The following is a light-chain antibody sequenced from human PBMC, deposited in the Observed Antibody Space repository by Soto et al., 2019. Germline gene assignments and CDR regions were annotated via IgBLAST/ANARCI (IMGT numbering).Light chain of an antibody. CDR1: QSVSSY. CDR3: QQYNNWPWT. V-gene: IGKV3-11*01. Sequence: EIVLTQSPATLSLSPWERATLSCRASQSVSSYLAWYQQRPGQAPRLLIYDASNRATGIPARFSGSGSGTDFTLTISSLQSEDFAVYYCQQYNNWPWTVGQGTKVDIK. CDR2: DAS. J-gene: IGKJ1*01.